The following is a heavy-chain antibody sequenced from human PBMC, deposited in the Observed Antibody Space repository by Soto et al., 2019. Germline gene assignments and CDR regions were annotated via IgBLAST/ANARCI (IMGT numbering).Heavy chain of an antibody. CDR3: ARRTAGWYFDL. CDR1: GFMFNSYA. D-gene: IGHD2-21*02. Sequence: EVQLVESGGGLVQPGGSLRLSCAASGFMFNSYAMHWVRQAPGKGLEYVSAISSLGDSTFYANSVKDRFTIPRDNSKNTLYLQMGSLRAEDMAVYYCARRTAGWYFDLWGRGTLVTVSS. V-gene: IGHV3-64*01. J-gene: IGHJ2*01. CDR2: ISSLGDST.